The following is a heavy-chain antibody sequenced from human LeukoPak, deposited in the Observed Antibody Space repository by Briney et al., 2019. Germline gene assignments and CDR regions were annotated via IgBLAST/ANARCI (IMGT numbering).Heavy chain of an antibody. D-gene: IGHD5-12*01. CDR2: IYYSGST. Sequence: SETLSLTCTVSGGSVSSGSYYWSWIRQPPGKGLEWIGYIYYSGSTNYNPSLKSRVTISGDTSKNQFSLKLSSVTAADTAVYYCAREVYSGYDFGYFDYWGQGTLVTVSS. V-gene: IGHV4-61*01. J-gene: IGHJ4*02. CDR1: GGSVSSGSYY. CDR3: AREVYSGYDFGYFDY.